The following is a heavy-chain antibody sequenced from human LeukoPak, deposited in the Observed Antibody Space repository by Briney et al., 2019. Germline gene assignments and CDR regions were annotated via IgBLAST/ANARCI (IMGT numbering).Heavy chain of an antibody. CDR1: GYTFTSYD. J-gene: IGHJ4*02. V-gene: IGHV1-8*01. D-gene: IGHD3-10*01. CDR2: MNPNSGNT. CDR3: ARGIPPXITXXXXLXDY. Sequence: ASVKVSCKASGYTFTSYDINWVRQATGQGLEWMGWMNPNSGNTGYAQNFQGRFTMTMNTSISTAYMELSSLRSEDTAVYYCARGIPPXITXXXXLXDYWGQGXLVTVSS.